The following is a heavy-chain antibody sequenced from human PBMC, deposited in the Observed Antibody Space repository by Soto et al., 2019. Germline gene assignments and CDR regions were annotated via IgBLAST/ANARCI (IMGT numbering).Heavy chain of an antibody. CDR3: AKESRTSIAARKYYFDY. Sequence: GGSLRLSCAASGFTVSSNYMTWVRQAPGKGLEWVANIKPDGSETYYVDSVRGRFAISRDNSKNTLYLQMNSLRAEDTAVYYCAKESRTSIAARKYYFDYWGQGTLVTVSS. CDR1: GFTVSSNY. CDR2: IKPDGSET. D-gene: IGHD6-6*01. J-gene: IGHJ4*02. V-gene: IGHV3-7*03.